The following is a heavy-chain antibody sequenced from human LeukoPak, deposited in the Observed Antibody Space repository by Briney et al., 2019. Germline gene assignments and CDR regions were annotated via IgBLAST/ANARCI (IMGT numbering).Heavy chain of an antibody. V-gene: IGHV1-46*01. CDR3: ARAQMPARSYYGSGSSEQAFFDY. CDR1: GYTFTSYY. J-gene: IGHJ4*02. CDR2: INPSGGST. Sequence: GASVKVSCKASGYTFTSYYMHWVRQAPGQGLEWMGIINPSGGSTSYAQKFQGRVTMTRDMSTSTAYMELRSLRSDDTAVYYCARAQMPARSYYGSGSSEQAFFDYWGQGTLVTVSS. D-gene: IGHD3-10*01.